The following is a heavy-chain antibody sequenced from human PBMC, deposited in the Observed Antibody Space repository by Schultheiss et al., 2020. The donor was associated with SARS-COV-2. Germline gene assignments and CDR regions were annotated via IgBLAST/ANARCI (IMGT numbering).Heavy chain of an antibody. V-gene: IGHV2-70*18. D-gene: IGHD5-12*01. CDR3: ARMYRRYSGYGSYFDY. Sequence: TLSLTCAVSGYSISSYYYWGWIRQPPGKALEWLALIDWDDDKYYSTSLKTRLTISKDTSKNQVVLTMTNMDPVDTATYYCARMYRRYSGYGSYFDYWGQGTLVTVSS. CDR2: IDWDDDK. J-gene: IGHJ4*02. CDR1: GYSISSYYYW.